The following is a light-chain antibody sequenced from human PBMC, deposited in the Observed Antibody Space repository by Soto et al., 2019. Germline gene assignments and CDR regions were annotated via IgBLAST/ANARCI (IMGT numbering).Light chain of an antibody. Sequence: DIVMTQSPDSLAVSPGERATFNCKSSQSLLFSTNNKNYLAWYQQKFGQPPKLLIYWASARDSGVPDRFSASGSETNFTLTITSLQAEDVAVYSCQQYFATPLTFGGGTRVEI. CDR2: WAS. V-gene: IGKV4-1*01. CDR3: QQYFATPLT. J-gene: IGKJ4*01. CDR1: QSLLFSTNNKNY.